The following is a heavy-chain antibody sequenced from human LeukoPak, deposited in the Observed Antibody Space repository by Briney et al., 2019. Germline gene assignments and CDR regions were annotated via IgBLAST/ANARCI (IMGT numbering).Heavy chain of an antibody. J-gene: IGHJ4*02. V-gene: IGHV1-18*01. CDR2: ISTYNGDI. Sequence: ASVKVSCKASGYTFNTYGISWVRQAPGQGLEWMGWISTYNGDIKYVQNLQGRVTMTTDTSTSTAYMELMSLRSDDTAVYYCLRDAQRPRLTPDYWGQGTPVTVSS. D-gene: IGHD6-25*01. CDR3: LRDAQRPRLTPDY. CDR1: GYTFNTYG.